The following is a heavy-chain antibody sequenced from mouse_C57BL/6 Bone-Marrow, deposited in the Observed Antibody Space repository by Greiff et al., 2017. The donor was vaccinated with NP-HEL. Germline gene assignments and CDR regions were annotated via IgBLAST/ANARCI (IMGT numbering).Heavy chain of an antibody. CDR3: ARGGLGRGFDY. V-gene: IGHV5-4*03. J-gene: IGHJ2*01. D-gene: IGHD4-1*01. Sequence: EVKLEESGGGLVKPGGSLKLSCAASGFTFSSYAMSWVRQTPEQRLEWVATISDGGSYTSYPDNVKGRFTISRDNAKNNLYLQMSHLKSEDTAMYYCARGGLGRGFDYWGQGTTLTVSS. CDR2: ISDGGSYT. CDR1: GFTFSSYA.